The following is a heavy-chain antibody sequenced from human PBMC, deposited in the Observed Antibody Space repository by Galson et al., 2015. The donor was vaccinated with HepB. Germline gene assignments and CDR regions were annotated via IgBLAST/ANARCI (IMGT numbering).Heavy chain of an antibody. Sequence: SLRLSCAASGFTFNSYGMHWVRQAPGKGLEWVAVIWYDGSKKYYADSVKGRFTISRGNSKNTLYLQMSSLRAEDTAVYYCARLNVGPSKRVRDLLYYYMDVWGQGTTVTVSS. V-gene: IGHV3-33*08. CDR2: IWYDGSKK. J-gene: IGHJ6*02. CDR3: ARLNVGPSKRVRDLLYYYMDV. D-gene: IGHD3-10*01. CDR1: GFTFNSYG.